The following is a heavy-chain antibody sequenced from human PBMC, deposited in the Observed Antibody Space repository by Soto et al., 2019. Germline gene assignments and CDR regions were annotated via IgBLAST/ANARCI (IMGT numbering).Heavy chain of an antibody. Sequence: ASVKVSCKASGYTFTGYYMHWVRQAPGQGLEWMGWINPNSGGTNYAQKFQGRVTMTRDTSISTAYMELSRLRSDDTAVYYCASPYCSGGSCRYRYYGMDVWGQGTTVTVSS. CDR3: ASPYCSGGSCRYRYYGMDV. CDR2: INPNSGGT. CDR1: GYTFTGYY. D-gene: IGHD2-15*01. J-gene: IGHJ6*02. V-gene: IGHV1-2*02.